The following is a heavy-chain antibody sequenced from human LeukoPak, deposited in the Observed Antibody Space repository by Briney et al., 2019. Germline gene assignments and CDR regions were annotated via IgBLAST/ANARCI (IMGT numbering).Heavy chain of an antibody. J-gene: IGHJ6*02. CDR2: IGTAGDT. Sequence: GGSLRLSCAASGFTFSSYDMHWVRQAPGKGLEWVSAIGTAGDTYYPGSVKGRFTISRENAKNSLYLQMNSLRAGDTAVYYCARQGGNSGSRDYYGMDVWGQGTTVTVSS. D-gene: IGHD1-26*01. V-gene: IGHV3-13*01. CDR1: GFTFSSYD. CDR3: ARQGGNSGSRDYYGMDV.